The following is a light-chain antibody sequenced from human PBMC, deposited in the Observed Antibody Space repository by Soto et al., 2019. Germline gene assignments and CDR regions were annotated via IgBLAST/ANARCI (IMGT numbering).Light chain of an antibody. V-gene: IGLV1-40*01. CDR1: SSNIGNNYV. CDR2: GGT. J-gene: IGLJ1*01. CDR3: QSYDSTLSARYV. Sequence: QSVLTQSPSVSAAPGQKVTISCSGSSSNIGNNYVSWYQQLPGTAPKLLIVGGTIRPSGVPDRFSASTSGTSASLAITGLQAEDEGDYYCQSYDSTLSARYVFGTGTKVTVL.